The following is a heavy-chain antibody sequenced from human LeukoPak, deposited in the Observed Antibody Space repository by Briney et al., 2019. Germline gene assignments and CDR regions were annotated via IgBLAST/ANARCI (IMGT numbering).Heavy chain of an antibody. CDR3: ARVSGYYYYYYMDV. Sequence: TGGSLRLSCAASAFTFSTYSMHWVRQAPGKGLEWVAAISYDGPNKNYADSVKGRFTISRDNSKNTLYLQMNSLRAEDTAVYYCARVSGYYYYYYMDVWGKGTTVTVSS. CDR1: AFTFSTYS. CDR2: ISYDGPNK. J-gene: IGHJ6*03. V-gene: IGHV3-30*04.